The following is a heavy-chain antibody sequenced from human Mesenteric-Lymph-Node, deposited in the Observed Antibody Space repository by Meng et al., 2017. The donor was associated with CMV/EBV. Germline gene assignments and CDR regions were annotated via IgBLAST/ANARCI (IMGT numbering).Heavy chain of an antibody. D-gene: IGHD4-11*01. CDR2: ISAYNGNT. J-gene: IGHJ6*02. V-gene: IGHV1-18*01. Sequence: ASVKVSCKASGYTFTSYGISWVRQAPGQGLEWMGWISAYNGNTNYAQKLQGRVTMTTDTSTSTAYMELRSLRSDDTAVYYCARSVTTVTRGVYYYYGMDVWGQGTTVTVSS. CDR1: GYTFTSYG. CDR3: ARSVTTVTRGVYYYYGMDV.